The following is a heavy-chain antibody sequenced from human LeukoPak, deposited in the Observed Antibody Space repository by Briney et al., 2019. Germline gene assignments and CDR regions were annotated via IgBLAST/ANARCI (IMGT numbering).Heavy chain of an antibody. D-gene: IGHD1-26*01. CDR2: ISWNSGSI. CDR3: AKAPSSAYYYYGMDV. V-gene: IGHV3-9*01. CDR1: GFTFDDYA. J-gene: IGHJ6*02. Sequence: GGSLRLSCAASGFTFDDYAMHWVRQAPGKGLEWDSGISWNSGSIGYADSVKGRFTIFRDNAKNSLYLQMNSLRAEDTALYYCAKAPSSAYYYYGMDVWGQGTTVTVSS.